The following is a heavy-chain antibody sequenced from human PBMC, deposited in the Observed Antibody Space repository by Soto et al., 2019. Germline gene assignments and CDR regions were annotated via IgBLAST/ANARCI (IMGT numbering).Heavy chain of an antibody. CDR3: AKGRGGSGSLTPRVDF. CDR2: ISGGGDTT. D-gene: IGHD3-10*01. CDR1: GFTFNNYA. J-gene: IGHJ4*02. V-gene: IGHV3-23*01. Sequence: EVQLLDSGGGLVQPGGSLRLSCAASGFTFNNYAMTWVRQAPGKGLEWVSAISGGGDTTSYADSVKGRFTVSRDGSKNALYLQMSSLRAVDAALYYCAKGRGGSGSLTPRVDFWGQGTLVTVSS.